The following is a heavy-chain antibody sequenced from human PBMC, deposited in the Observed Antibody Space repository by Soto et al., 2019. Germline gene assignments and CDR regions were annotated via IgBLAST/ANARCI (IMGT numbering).Heavy chain of an antibody. J-gene: IGHJ1*01. CDR1: GFSLSTSGVG. CDR3: AHRQGQYQLLPEYFQH. Sequence: QITLKESGPPLVKPTQTLTLTCTFSGFSLSTSGVGVGWIRQPPGKALEWLALIYWDDDKRYSPSLKSRLTITKDTSKNQVVLTTTNMDPVDTATYYCAHRQGQYQLLPEYFQHWGQGTLVTVSS. CDR2: IYWDDDK. D-gene: IGHD2-2*01. V-gene: IGHV2-5*02.